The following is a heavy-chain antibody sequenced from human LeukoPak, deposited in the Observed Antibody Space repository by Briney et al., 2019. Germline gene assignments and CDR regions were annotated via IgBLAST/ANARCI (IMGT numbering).Heavy chain of an antibody. V-gene: IGHV3-13*01. CDR3: ARLAYSSLLGDY. Sequence: GGSLRLSCAASGFTCGEYDMYWVRQLKGKGPEWVSIINDRADSYYPDSVKGRFTVSRDDAKNSLYLQMNNLGAGDTAVYYCARLAYSSLLGDYWGQGTLVAVSS. CDR2: INDRADS. CDR1: GFTCGEYD. D-gene: IGHD6-19*01. J-gene: IGHJ4*02.